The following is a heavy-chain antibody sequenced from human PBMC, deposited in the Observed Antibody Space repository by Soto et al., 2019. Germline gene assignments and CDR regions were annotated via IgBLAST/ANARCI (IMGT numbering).Heavy chain of an antibody. CDR1: GFTFDDYA. D-gene: IGHD2-15*01. CDR3: AKDWGYCSGGSCYIFDY. V-gene: IGHV3-9*01. Sequence: SLKISCAASGFTFDDYAMHWVRQAPGKGLEWVSGISWNSGSIGYADSVKGRFTISRDNAKNSLYLQMNSLRAEDTALYYCAKDWGYCSGGSCYIFDYWGQGTLVTVSS. J-gene: IGHJ4*02. CDR2: ISWNSGSI.